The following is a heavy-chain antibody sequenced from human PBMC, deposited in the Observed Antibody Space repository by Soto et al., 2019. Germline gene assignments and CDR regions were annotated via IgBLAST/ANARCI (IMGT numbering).Heavy chain of an antibody. D-gene: IGHD5-12*01. CDR2: VWYDGRNK. J-gene: IGHJ6*02. CDR1: GFSFSTYG. CDR3: GRAAGDSGDNYVSYYGMDV. Sequence: QVQLVESGGGVVQPGRSLRLSCTASGFSFSTYGMQWVRQAPGKGLEWVALVWYDGRNKHYVDSVAGRFTISRDNSKNPLYLAMNRPRDEHTAVYHGGRAAGDSGDNYVSYYGMDVWGQGTRVTVSS. V-gene: IGHV3-33*01.